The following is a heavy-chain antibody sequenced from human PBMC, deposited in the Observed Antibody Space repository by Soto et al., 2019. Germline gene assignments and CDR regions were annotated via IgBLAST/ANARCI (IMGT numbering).Heavy chain of an antibody. D-gene: IGHD3-16*02. CDR2: ISAYSGNT. CDR1: GYTFTSYG. Sequence: ASVKVSCKASGYTFTSYGISWVRQAPGQGLEWMGWISAYSGNTNYAQKLQGRVTMTTDTSTSTAYMELRSLRSDDTAVYYCARGAYYDYIWGSYRQSSDYYYYYMDVWGKGTTVTVSS. J-gene: IGHJ6*03. V-gene: IGHV1-18*01. CDR3: ARGAYYDYIWGSYRQSSDYYYYYMDV.